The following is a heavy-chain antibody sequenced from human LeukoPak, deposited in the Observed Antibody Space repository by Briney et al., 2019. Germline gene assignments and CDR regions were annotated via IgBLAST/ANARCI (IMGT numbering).Heavy chain of an antibody. Sequence: GGSLRLSCAASGFTFSSYAMHWVRQAPGKGLEWVAVISYDGSNKYYADSVKGRFTISRDNAKNSLYLQMNSLRAEDTAVYYCAELGITMIRGVWGKGTTVTISS. CDR2: ISYDGSNK. V-gene: IGHV3-30*04. CDR1: GFTFSSYA. J-gene: IGHJ6*04. CDR3: AELGITMIRGV. D-gene: IGHD3-22*01.